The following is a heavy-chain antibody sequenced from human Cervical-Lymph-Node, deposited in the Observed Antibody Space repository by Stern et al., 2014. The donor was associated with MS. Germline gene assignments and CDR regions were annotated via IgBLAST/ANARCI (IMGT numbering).Heavy chain of an antibody. CDR1: GGTFSSYA. V-gene: IGHV1-69*17. J-gene: IGHJ3*02. Sequence: VHLVESGAEVKKPGSSVKVSCKASGGTFSSYAISWVRQAPGQGLEWMGGIIPIFGIANYAQKFQGRVTITADKSTSTAYMELSSLRSEDTAVYYCARTDTAMATKHAFDIWGQGTRVTVS. CDR2: IIPIFGIA. D-gene: IGHD5-18*01. CDR3: ARTDTAMATKHAFDI.